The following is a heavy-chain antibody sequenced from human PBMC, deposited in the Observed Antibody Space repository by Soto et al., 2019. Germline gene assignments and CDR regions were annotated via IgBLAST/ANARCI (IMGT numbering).Heavy chain of an antibody. V-gene: IGHV1-69*12. CDR3: ARDRRWLHRRGSGYFDL. D-gene: IGHD5-12*01. CDR1: GGTFSSYA. Sequence: QVQLVQSGAEVKKPGSSVKVSCKASGGTFSSYAISWVRQAPGQGLEWMGGIIPIFGTANYAQKFQGRVTITADESTSTAYMELSSLRSEDTAVYYCARDRRWLHRRGSGYFDLWGRGTLVTVSS. J-gene: IGHJ2*01. CDR2: IIPIFGTA.